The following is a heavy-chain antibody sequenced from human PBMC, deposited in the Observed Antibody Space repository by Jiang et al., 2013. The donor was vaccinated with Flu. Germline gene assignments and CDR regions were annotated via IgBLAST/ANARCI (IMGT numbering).Heavy chain of an antibody. V-gene: IGHV1-2*02. CDR3: ARGENGAFHI. J-gene: IGHJ3*02. CDR2: INPSSGGT. CDR1: GYPFSDYY. Sequence: SGAEVKKPGASVKVSCETSGYPFSDYYIHWVRQAPGQGLEWMGWINPSSGGTNFAQKFQGRVTMTGDTSITTAYMELTRLTSDDTAVYFCARGENGAFHIWGQGTMVTVSS.